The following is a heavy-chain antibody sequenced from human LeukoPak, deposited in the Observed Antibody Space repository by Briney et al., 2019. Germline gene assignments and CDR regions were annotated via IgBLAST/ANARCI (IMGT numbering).Heavy chain of an antibody. CDR3: AEDQGGAVAGMTYYYYGMDV. V-gene: IGHV3-30*18. CDR2: ISYDGSNK. J-gene: IGHJ6*02. CDR1: GFTFSSYA. D-gene: IGHD6-19*01. Sequence: GGSLRLSCAASGFTFSSYAMSWVRQAPGKGLEWVAVISYDGSNKYYADSVKGRFTISRDNSKNTLYLQMNSLRAEDTAVYYCAEDQGGAVAGMTYYYYGMDVWGQGTTVTVSS.